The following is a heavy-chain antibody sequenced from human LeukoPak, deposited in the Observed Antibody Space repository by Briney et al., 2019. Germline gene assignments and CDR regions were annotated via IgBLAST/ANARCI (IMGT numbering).Heavy chain of an antibody. CDR2: ISYDGSNK. CDR3: ARGFYYVLWGDY. D-gene: IGHD3-10*02. V-gene: IGHV3-30-3*01. Sequence: GRSLRLSCEASGFTFSSYAMHWVRQAPGKGLEWVAVISYDGSNKYYADSVKGRFTISRDNSKNTLYLQMNSLRAEDTAVYYCARGFYYVLWGDYWGQGTLVTVSS. CDR1: GFTFSSYA. J-gene: IGHJ4*02.